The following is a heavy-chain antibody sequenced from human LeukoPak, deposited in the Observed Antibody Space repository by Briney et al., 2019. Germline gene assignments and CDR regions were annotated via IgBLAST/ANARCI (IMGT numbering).Heavy chain of an antibody. CDR1: GFSLRTSAVG. CDR2: IYWDDDK. J-gene: IGHJ4*02. V-gene: IGHV2-5*02. D-gene: IGHD2-15*01. CDR3: ARLNVEVVLDY. Sequence: SGPTLVIPTQTLTLTCTFSGFSLRTSAVGGGWIRQPPGKALEWLALIYWDDDKRYSPSLKSRLTITKDTSKNQMVLTLTNMDSVDTATYYCARLNVEVVLDYWGQGTLVTVSS.